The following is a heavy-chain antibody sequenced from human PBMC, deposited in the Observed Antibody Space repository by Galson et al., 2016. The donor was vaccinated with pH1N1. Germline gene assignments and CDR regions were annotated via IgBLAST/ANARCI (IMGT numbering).Heavy chain of an antibody. CDR2: IDWDDDK. D-gene: IGHD4-17*01. Sequence: PALVKPTQTLTLTCTFSGSSLSTSGMCVSWIRQPPGKALEWLALIDWDDDKYYSTSLKTRLTISKDTSKNQVVLTMTNMDPVDTATYYCARIYYGDYVGYFDYWGQGTLVTVSS. V-gene: IGHV2-70*01. CDR3: ARIYYGDYVGYFDY. CDR1: GSSLSTSGMC. J-gene: IGHJ4*02.